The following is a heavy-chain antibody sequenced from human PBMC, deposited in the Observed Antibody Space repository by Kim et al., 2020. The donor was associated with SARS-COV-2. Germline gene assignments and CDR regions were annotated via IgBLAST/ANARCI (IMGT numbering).Heavy chain of an antibody. D-gene: IGHD1-7*01. Sequence: ADSVKGRFTISRDNSKNTLYLQMNSLRAEDTAVYYCAKGINWNYEGYFDYWGQGTLVTVSS. J-gene: IGHJ4*02. CDR3: AKGINWNYEGYFDY. V-gene: IGHV3-30*02.